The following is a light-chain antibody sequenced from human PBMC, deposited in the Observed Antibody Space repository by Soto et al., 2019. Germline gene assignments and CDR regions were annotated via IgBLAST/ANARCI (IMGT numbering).Light chain of an antibody. CDR1: NIGDKR. CDR2: YDR. V-gene: IGLV3-21*04. CDR3: QVWDIMTDNYV. Sequence: SYELPQPPSVSVAPEKTTTITCGGNNIGDKRVHWHRQKPGQAPVLLISYDRDRTSGIPERFAGSNSGNTATLTISRVEAGDEADYYCQVWDIMTDNYVFGGGTKLPVL. J-gene: IGLJ1*01.